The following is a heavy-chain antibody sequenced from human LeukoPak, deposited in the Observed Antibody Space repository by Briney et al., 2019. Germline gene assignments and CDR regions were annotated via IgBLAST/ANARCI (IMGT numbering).Heavy chain of an antibody. Sequence: GGSLRLSCTASGFTFDDYAMEWVRQAPGKGLEWVSGISWNSGSKGYADSVKGRFTISRDNAKNSLYLQMNSLRVEDTALYYCAKDNGAATTGGMDVWGQGTTVTVSS. D-gene: IGHD1-26*01. CDR3: AKDNGAATTGGMDV. J-gene: IGHJ6*02. CDR2: ISWNSGSK. V-gene: IGHV3-9*01. CDR1: GFTFDDYA.